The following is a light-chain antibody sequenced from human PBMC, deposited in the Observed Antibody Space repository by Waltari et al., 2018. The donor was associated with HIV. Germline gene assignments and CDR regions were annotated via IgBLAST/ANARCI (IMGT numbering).Light chain of an antibody. V-gene: IGKV3-20*01. Sequence: IVLTQSPDTLSLSPGERAAFSCRASQTVTSDYLAWYQQKPGQPPRVLIHGATSRATGIPDRFSGSGSGSDFTLTINRLEPEDSAMYFCQQYATSQAITFGQGTRLEIK. CDR1: QTVTSDY. CDR2: GAT. CDR3: QQYATSQAIT. J-gene: IGKJ5*01.